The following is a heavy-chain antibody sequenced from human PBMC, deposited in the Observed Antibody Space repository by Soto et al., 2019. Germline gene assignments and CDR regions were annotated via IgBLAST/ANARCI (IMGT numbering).Heavy chain of an antibody. CDR2: ILHDGNNK. J-gene: IGHJ4*02. D-gene: IGHD3-10*01. V-gene: IGHV3-30-3*01. Sequence: LRLSCAASGFTISNDIMHWVRQAPGKGLEWVAMILHDGNNKYYADSVKGRFTISRDNSKNTLYLQMNSLRTEDTAMYYCARDDEDGSYCDLGHWGQGTLVTVSS. CDR1: GFTISNDI. CDR3: ARDDEDGSYCDLGH.